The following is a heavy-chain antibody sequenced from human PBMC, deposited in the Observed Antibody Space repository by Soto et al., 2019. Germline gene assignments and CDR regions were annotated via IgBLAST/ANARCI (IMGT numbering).Heavy chain of an antibody. V-gene: IGHV1-2*02. CDR3: AREQATANPEGVDF. D-gene: IGHD1-1*01. CDR2: INPNSGGT. J-gene: IGHJ4*02. Sequence: QVQLVQSGAEVRKPGASVKVSCKASGYTFSDYYIHWVRQAPGQGLEWMGWINPNSGGTKYAPQFQGGVTMTRDTSITTAYMELSRLRSGDTAVYYCAREQATANPEGVDFWGQGTLVTVSS. CDR1: GYTFSDYY.